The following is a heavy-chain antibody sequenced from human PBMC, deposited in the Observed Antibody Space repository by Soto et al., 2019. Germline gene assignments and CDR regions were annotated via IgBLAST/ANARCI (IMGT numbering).Heavy chain of an antibody. Sequence: QITLNESGPTVVRPTETLTLTCRFSGFSLTTSGVGVGWIRQSPGKAPEWLALIFWDDDKRYSASLKSRLTITNDPSKNQVVLTVSDLDPTDTATYYCAHRVLRTVFGLVTTTAIYFDFWGQGTPVAVSS. CDR1: GFSLTTSGVG. D-gene: IGHD3-3*01. V-gene: IGHV2-5*02. J-gene: IGHJ4*02. CDR3: AHRVLRTVFGLVTTTAIYFDF. CDR2: IFWDDDK.